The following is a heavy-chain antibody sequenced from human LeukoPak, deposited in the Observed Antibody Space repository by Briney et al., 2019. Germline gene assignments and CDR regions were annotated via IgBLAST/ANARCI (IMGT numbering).Heavy chain of an antibody. Sequence: GGSLRLSCAASGFTFSNAWMSWVRQAPGKGLEWVGRIKSKTDGGTTDYAAPVKGRFTISRDDSKNTLYLQMNNLKTEDTAVYYCSTDRRLTGLFDLWGQGTQVTVSS. CDR1: GFTFSNAW. D-gene: IGHD3-9*01. CDR2: IKSKTDGGTT. J-gene: IGHJ4*02. CDR3: STDRRLTGLFDL. V-gene: IGHV3-15*01.